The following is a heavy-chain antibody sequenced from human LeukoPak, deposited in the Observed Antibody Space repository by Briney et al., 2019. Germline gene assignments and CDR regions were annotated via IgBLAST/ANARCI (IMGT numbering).Heavy chain of an antibody. CDR2: IYSGGKT. D-gene: IGHD3-10*01. CDR1: GFIFSDYN. CDR3: ARDRPGDGYFDY. Sequence: GGSLRLSCAASGFIFSDYNMGWIRHAPGTGLEWVSMIYSGGKTYYADSVKGRFTISRDNSKNTLYLQMNSLRAEDTAVFYCARDRPGDGYFDYWGQGTLVTVSS. V-gene: IGHV3-66*01. J-gene: IGHJ4*02.